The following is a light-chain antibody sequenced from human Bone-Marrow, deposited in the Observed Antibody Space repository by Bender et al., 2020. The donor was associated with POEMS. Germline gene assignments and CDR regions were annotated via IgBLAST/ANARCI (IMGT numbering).Light chain of an antibody. CDR1: SSNIGSNS. Sequence: QSVLTQPPSASGTPGQRVTISCSGSSSNIGSNSVNWYQQLPGTAPKVLIYSNNQRPSVVPARFSGSKSGNTASLTISGLQPEDEADYYCAEWDDNLTGSYAFGTGTKVTVL. J-gene: IGLJ1*01. CDR2: SNN. CDR3: AEWDDNLTGSYA. V-gene: IGLV1-44*01.